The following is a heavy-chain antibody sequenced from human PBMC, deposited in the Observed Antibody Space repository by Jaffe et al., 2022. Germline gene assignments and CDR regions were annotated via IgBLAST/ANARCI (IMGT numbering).Heavy chain of an antibody. CDR3: ARAAYDYGGYSLLYYYMDV. CDR2: IYSGGST. CDR1: GFTVSSNY. Sequence: EVQLVESGGGLVQPGGSLRLSCAASGFTVSSNYMSWVRQAPGKGLEWVSVIYSGGSTYYADSVKGRFTISRDNSKNTLYLQMNSLRAEDTAVYYCARAAYDYGGYSLLYYYMDVWGKGTTVTVSS. V-gene: IGHV3-66*02. J-gene: IGHJ6*03. D-gene: IGHD4-17*01.